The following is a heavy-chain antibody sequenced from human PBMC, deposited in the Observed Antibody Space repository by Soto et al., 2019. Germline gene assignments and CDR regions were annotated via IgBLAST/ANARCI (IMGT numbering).Heavy chain of an antibody. CDR2: ISYSGTT. Sequence: QVQLQESGPGLVKPSQTLSLTCTVSGGSMSSGGFYWSWIRQHPGKGLEWIGYISYSGTTHCNPSLKSRVNISIETSKNQFSLTVTSVTAADTAVYYCARVGCSGGSCYGGFDPWGQGTLVTVSS. V-gene: IGHV4-31*03. CDR3: ARVGCSGGSCYGGFDP. J-gene: IGHJ5*02. CDR1: GGSMSSGGFY. D-gene: IGHD2-15*01.